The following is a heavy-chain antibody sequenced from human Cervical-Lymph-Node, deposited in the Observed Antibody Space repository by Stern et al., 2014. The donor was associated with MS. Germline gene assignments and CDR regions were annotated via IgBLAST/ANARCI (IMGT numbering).Heavy chain of an antibody. V-gene: IGHV1-46*01. Sequence: VQLVQSGAEIRKPGASVKISCEASGYTFTTYYMHWVRQAPGQGLEWVALFNPSGGKTTYAQRFQGRVTVTGETSTSTVYMELTGLRSEDTAVYYCARVLSLATSDSWGQGTLVIVSS. CDR3: ARVLSLATSDS. CDR2: FNPSGGKT. CDR1: GYTFTTYY. D-gene: IGHD1-1*01. J-gene: IGHJ4*02.